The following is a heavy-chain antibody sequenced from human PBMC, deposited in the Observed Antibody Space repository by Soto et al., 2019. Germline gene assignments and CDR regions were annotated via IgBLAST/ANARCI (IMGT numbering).Heavy chain of an antibody. Sequence: QVQLRESGLGLVKPSQTLSLTCSVSGASVAGGSYYWSWVRQPPGNGLEWIGYIPSRGRPFYNPSLTSRGTISADTSKNQLSLQLTSVTAADTSVYYCARDTYSGYDFGLWGQGTMVTVSS. D-gene: IGHD5-12*01. V-gene: IGHV4-30-4*01. CDR2: IPSRGRP. J-gene: IGHJ5*02. CDR3: ARDTYSGYDFGL. CDR1: GASVAGGSYY.